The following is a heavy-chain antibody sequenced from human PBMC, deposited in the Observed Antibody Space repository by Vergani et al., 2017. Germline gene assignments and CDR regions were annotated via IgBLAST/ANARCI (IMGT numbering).Heavy chain of an antibody. CDR3: TTDPRYCGDGSCYWLRDHHYYGMDV. D-gene: IGHD2-21*01. CDR2: IKSTFVLGTT. J-gene: IGHJ6*02. Sequence: EVQLVESGGGIVKPGGSLRLSCVASGFSFRNAWMNWVRRTPGKGLEWVGRIKSTFVLGTTDYAAAVKGRFTISRDDSKNTLFLQMNGLKTEDIGVYYCTTDPRYCGDGSCYWLRDHHYYGMDVWGQGTTVTVSS. V-gene: IGHV3-15*07. CDR1: GFSFRNAW.